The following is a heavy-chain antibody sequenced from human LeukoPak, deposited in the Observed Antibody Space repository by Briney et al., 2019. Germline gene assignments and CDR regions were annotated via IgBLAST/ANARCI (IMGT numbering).Heavy chain of an antibody. J-gene: IGHJ4*02. CDR2: IYYSGST. CDR1: GGSISSYY. CDR3: ARDPPAVGGFDY. Sequence: PSETLSLTCTVSGGSISSYYWSWIRQPPGKGLEWFGYIYYSGSTNYNPSLKSRVTISVDTSKNQFSQKLSSVTAADMAVYYCARDPPAVGGFDYWGQGTLVTVSS. V-gene: IGHV4-59*01. D-gene: IGHD6-19*01.